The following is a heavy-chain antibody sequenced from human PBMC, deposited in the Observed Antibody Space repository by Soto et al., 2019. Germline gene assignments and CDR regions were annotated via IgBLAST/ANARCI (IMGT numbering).Heavy chain of an antibody. CDR3: ARETPPSGYSSGWYGVGAFDI. J-gene: IGHJ3*02. V-gene: IGHV1-3*01. CDR1: GYTFTXYA. D-gene: IGHD6-19*01. CDR2: INAGNGNT. Sequence: ASVKVSCKASGYTFTXYAMHWVRQAPGQRLEWMGWINAGNGNTKYSQKFQGRVTITRDTSASTAYMELSSLRSEDTAVYYCARETPPSGYSSGWYGVGAFDIWGQGTMVTVSS.